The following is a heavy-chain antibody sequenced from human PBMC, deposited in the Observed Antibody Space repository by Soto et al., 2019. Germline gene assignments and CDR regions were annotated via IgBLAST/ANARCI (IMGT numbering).Heavy chain of an antibody. Sequence: QVQLVQSGAEVKKPGSSVKVSCKASGGTFCSYAISWVRQAPGLGLEWMGGIIPIFGTANYAQKFQGRVTITADESTSTAYMELSSLRSEDTAVYYCARDWARDNELTFFDLWGRGTLVTVSS. CDR2: IIPIFGTA. J-gene: IGHJ2*01. CDR3: ARDWARDNELTFFDL. V-gene: IGHV1-69*01. CDR1: GGTFCSYA. D-gene: IGHD1-20*01.